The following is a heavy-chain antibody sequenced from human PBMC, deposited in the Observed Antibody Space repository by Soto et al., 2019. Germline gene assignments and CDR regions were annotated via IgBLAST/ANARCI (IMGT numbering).Heavy chain of an antibody. CDR2: IKQDGSEK. D-gene: IGHD3-10*01. CDR3: ARVEGGYYGSGSYGFDY. V-gene: IGHV3-7*01. J-gene: IGHJ4*02. CDR1: GFTFSNYW. Sequence: EVQLVESGGGLVQPGGSLSLSCAASGFTFSNYWMTWVRQAPGKRLEWVANIKQDGSEKYFVDSVKGRSTISRDNAKNSVYLHMDSLRVEDTAVYYCARVEGGYYGSGSYGFDYWGQGSLVTVSS.